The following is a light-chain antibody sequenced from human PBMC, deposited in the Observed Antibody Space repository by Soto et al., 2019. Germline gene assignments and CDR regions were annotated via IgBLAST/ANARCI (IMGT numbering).Light chain of an antibody. CDR3: GTGESRPGSVV. CDR1: SSNIGNNY. Sequence: QSVLTQPPSVSAAPGQKVTISCSGSSSNIGNNYVSWYQQLPGTAPKLLIYDNNKRPSGIPDRFSGSKSGTSATLGITGLPAGDEGDYYRGTGESRPGSVVFGGGTKLTVL. J-gene: IGLJ2*01. V-gene: IGLV1-51*01. CDR2: DNN.